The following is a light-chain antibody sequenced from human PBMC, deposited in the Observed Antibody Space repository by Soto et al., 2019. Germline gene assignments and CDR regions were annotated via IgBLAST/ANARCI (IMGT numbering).Light chain of an antibody. CDR2: GAS. CDR1: QSVSNNY. Sequence: EIVLTQSPGSLSLSPGERATLSCRASQSVSNNYLAWYQQKPGQAPRLLIYGASSRATAIPDRFSGSGSGTDFTLTIIRLEPEDFALYYCQRYGSSPGLFTFGPGTKVDIK. J-gene: IGKJ3*01. V-gene: IGKV3-20*01. CDR3: QRYGSSPGLFT.